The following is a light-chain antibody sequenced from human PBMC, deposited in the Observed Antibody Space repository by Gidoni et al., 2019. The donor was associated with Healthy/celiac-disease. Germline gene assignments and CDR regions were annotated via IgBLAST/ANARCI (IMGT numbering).Light chain of an antibody. CDR3: QQYNSYSPFRLT. Sequence: DIQMTQSPSTLSASVGDRVTITCRASQSISSWLAWYQQKPGKAPKLLIYKASSLESGVPSRFSGSGSGTEFTLTISSLQPDDFATYYCQQYNSYSPFRLTFGGGTKVEIK. CDR1: QSISSW. J-gene: IGKJ4*01. CDR2: KAS. V-gene: IGKV1-5*03.